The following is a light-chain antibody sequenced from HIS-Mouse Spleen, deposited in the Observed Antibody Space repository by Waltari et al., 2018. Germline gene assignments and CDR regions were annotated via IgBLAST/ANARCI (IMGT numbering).Light chain of an antibody. CDR3: AACDDSLSGPV. CDR1: SSNIGSNY. CDR2: RNH. Sequence: QSVLTQPPSASGTPGQRVTISCSGSSSNIGSNYVYWYQQLPETPPKPRIYRNHQRPSGVPDRFSGSKPGTSASLAISGLRSEDEADYYCAACDDSLSGPVFGGGTKPTVL. J-gene: IGLJ3*02. V-gene: IGLV1-47*01.